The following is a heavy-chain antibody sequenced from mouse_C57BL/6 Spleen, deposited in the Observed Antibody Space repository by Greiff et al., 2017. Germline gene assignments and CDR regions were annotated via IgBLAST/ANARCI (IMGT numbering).Heavy chain of an antibody. CDR3: ARSAPFITTVVADY. CDR1: GYAFSSSW. Sequence: QVQLQQSGPELVKPGASVKISCKASGYAFSSSWMNWVKQRPGKGLEWIGRIYPGDGDTNYNGNFKGKATLTADKSSSTAYMQLSSLTSEDSAVYFCARSAPFITTVVADYWGQGTTLTVSS. D-gene: IGHD1-1*01. J-gene: IGHJ2*01. V-gene: IGHV1-82*01. CDR2: IYPGDGDT.